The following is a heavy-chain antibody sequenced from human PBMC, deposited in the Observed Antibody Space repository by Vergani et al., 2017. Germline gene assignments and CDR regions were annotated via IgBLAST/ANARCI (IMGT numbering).Heavy chain of an antibody. J-gene: IGHJ4*02. Sequence: QVQLQESGPGLVKPSETLSLTCAVSGYSISSGYYWGWIRQPPGKGLEWIGSIYHSGSTYYNPSLKSRVTISVDTSKNQFSLKLSSVTAADTAVYYGARSIYCSGGSCLFYYWGQGTLVTVSS. CDR1: GYSISSGYY. CDR3: ARSIYCSGGSCLFYY. V-gene: IGHV4-38-2*01. D-gene: IGHD2-15*01. CDR2: IYHSGST.